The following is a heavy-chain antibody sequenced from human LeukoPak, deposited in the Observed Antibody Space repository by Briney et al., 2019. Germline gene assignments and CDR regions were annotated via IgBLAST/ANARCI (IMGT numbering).Heavy chain of an antibody. CDR3: ARGVAGPYYYYYMDV. CDR1: GYTFTDYY. CDR2: INPNSGGT. D-gene: IGHD6-19*01. J-gene: IGHJ6*03. V-gene: IGHV1-2*02. Sequence: ASVKVSCKASGYTFTDYYMHWVRQAPGQGLEWMGWINPNSGGTNYAQEFQGRVTMTRDTSISTAYMELSRLTSDDTAVYHCARGVAGPYYYYYMDVWGRGTTVTVSS.